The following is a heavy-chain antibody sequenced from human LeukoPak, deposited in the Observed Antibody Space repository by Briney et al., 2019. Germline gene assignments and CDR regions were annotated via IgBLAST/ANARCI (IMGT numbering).Heavy chain of an antibody. Sequence: PSETLSLTCAVSGGSISSSNWWSWVRQPPGKGLEWIGEIYHSGSTNYNPSLKSRVTISVDKSKNQFSLKLSSVTAADTAVYYCASSFRGSYFFDYWGQGTLVTVSS. V-gene: IGHV4-4*02. CDR2: IYHSGST. D-gene: IGHD1-26*01. CDR3: ASSFRGSYFFDY. CDR1: GGSISSSNW. J-gene: IGHJ4*02.